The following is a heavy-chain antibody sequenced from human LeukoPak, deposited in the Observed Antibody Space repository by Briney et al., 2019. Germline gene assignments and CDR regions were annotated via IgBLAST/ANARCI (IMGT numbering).Heavy chain of an antibody. J-gene: IGHJ4*02. V-gene: IGHV3-7*01. CDR2: IKQDGSEK. Sequence: GGSLRLSCAASGFTFSSYWMSWVRQAPGKGLEWVANIKQDGSEKYYVDSVKGRFTISRDNAKNSLYLQMNSLRAEDTAVYYCAGAFLEWLFDYWGQGTLVTVSS. CDR1: GFTFSSYW. CDR3: AGAFLEWLFDY. D-gene: IGHD3-3*01.